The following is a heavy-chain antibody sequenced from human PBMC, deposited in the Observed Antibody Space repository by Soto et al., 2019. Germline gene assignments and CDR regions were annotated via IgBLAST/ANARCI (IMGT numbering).Heavy chain of an antibody. J-gene: IGHJ4*02. CDR1: GFSFTTYS. CDR3: AKTYYYASGSYSVADN. D-gene: IGHD3-10*01. V-gene: IGHV3-23*01. CDR2: ISNRRGIT. Sequence: EVQLLESGGGLVQPGGSLRLSCAASGFSFTTYSMSWVRQAPGKGREWVSTISNRRGITYYADSVKGRFTISRDISKNTLYLQMNGLRAEDTALYYCAKTYYYASGSYSVADNWGQGTLVTVSS.